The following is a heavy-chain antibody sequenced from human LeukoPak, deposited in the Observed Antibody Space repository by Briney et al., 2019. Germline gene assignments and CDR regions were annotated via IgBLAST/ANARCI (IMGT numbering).Heavy chain of an antibody. V-gene: IGHV3-30-3*01. J-gene: IGHJ4*02. Sequence: PGGSLRLSCAASGFTVSSNYMSWVRQAPGKGLEWVAVISYDGSNKYYADSVKGRFTISRDNSKNTLYLQMNSLRAEDTAVYYCAREVVGATPRPFDYWGQGTLVTVSS. CDR2: ISYDGSNK. CDR3: AREVVGATPRPFDY. D-gene: IGHD1-26*01. CDR1: GFTVSSNY.